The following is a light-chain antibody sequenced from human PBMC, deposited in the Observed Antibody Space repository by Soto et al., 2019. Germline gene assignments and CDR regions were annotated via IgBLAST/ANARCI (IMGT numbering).Light chain of an antibody. CDR2: LEGSGSY. V-gene: IGLV4-60*02. Sequence: QAVVTQSSSASASLGSSVKLTCTLSSGHSSYIIAWHQQQPGKAPRYLMKLEGSGSYNKGSGVPDRFSGYSSGADRYLTSSSLQFEDEADYYCETWDGNTVVFGGGTTVTVL. CDR1: SGHSSYI. CDR3: ETWDGNTVV. J-gene: IGLJ2*01.